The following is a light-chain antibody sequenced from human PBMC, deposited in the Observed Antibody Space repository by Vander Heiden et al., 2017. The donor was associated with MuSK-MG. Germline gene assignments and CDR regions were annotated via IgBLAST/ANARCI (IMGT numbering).Light chain of an antibody. J-gene: IGKJ1*01. V-gene: IGKV2-28*01. CDR3: MQALQTPWT. Sequence: DIVMTQSPLSLAVTPGEPASISCRSSQSLEHSNGYKYLDWYLQKPGQSPQLLIYLGSNRASGVPDRFSGSGSGRDFTLKINRVEAEDVGVYYCMQALQTPWTFGQGTKVEIK. CDR2: LGS. CDR1: QSLEHSNGYKY.